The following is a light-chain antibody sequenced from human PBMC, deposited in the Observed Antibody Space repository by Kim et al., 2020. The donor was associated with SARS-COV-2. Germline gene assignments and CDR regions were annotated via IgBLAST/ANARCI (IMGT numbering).Light chain of an antibody. CDR2: GKN. CDR1: SLRSYY. Sequence: SSELTQDPAVSVALGQTVRITCQGDSLRSYYTTWFQQKPGQAPIVVVYGKNNRPSGIPARFPGSSSGNTASLTITGTQAGDEADYYCNSRDNNDNVLFGGGTQLTVL. V-gene: IGLV3-19*01. J-gene: IGLJ2*01. CDR3: NSRDNNDNVL.